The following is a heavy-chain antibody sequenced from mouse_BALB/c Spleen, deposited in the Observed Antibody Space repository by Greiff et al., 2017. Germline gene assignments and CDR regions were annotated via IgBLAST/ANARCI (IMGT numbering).Heavy chain of an antibody. D-gene: IGHD3-2*01. J-gene: IGHJ3*01. V-gene: IGHV5-12-1*01. CDR3: ARQKTARAPFAY. Sequence: EVKLMESGGGLVKPGGSLKLSCAASGFAFSSYDMSWVRQTPEKRLEWVAYISSGGGSTYYPDTVKGRFTISRDNAKNTLYLQMSSLKSEDTAMYYCARQKTARAPFAYWGQGTLVTVSA. CDR2: ISSGGGST. CDR1: GFAFSSYD.